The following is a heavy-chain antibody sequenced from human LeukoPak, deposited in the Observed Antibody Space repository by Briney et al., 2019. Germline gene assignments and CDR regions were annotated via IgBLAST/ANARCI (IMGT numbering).Heavy chain of an antibody. D-gene: IGHD6-19*01. CDR2: IKQDGSEK. J-gene: IGHJ4*02. Sequence: GGSLRLSCAASGFAFSSYSMNWVRQAPGKGLEWVANIKQDGSEKYYVDSVKGRFTISRDNAKNSLYLQMNSLRAEDTAVYYCARCSSGWYVYFDYWGQGTLVTVSS. CDR1: GFAFSSYS. CDR3: ARCSSGWYVYFDY. V-gene: IGHV3-7*01.